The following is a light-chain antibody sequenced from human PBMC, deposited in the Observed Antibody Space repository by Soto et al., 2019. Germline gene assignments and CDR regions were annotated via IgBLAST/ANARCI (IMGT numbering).Light chain of an antibody. Sequence: QSALTQPASVSGSPGQSITISCTGTSSDVGGYQFVAWYQQHPGTAPKLMIFEVSNRPSGVSSRLSGSKSGNTASLTISGLQAEDEADYFCGSYTGSIYVFGNGTKLTVL. CDR2: EVS. J-gene: IGLJ1*01. V-gene: IGLV2-14*01. CDR3: GSYTGSIYV. CDR1: SSDVGGYQF.